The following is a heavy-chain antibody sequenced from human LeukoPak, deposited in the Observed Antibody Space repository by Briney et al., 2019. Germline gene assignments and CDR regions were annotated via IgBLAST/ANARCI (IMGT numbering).Heavy chain of an antibody. D-gene: IGHD1-1*01. CDR2: VYYSGGT. J-gene: IGHJ5*01. CDR3: ARVTTGSTTLDS. Sequence: LRLSCAASGFTFSSYAMHWVRQPPGKGLEWIGSVYYSGGTYYNPSLESRLTVSVDTSNNRFSLKLKSVTAADTAVFYCARVTTGSTTLDSWGQGILVTVSS. CDR1: GFTFSSYAMH. V-gene: IGHV4-39*02.